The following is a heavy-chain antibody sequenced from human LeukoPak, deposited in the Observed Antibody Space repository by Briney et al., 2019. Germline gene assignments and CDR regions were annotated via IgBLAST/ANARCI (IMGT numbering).Heavy chain of an antibody. CDR1: GGSISSSY. J-gene: IGHJ2*01. CDR2: VYYSGST. D-gene: IGHD2-15*01. Sequence: SETLSLTCTVSGGSISSSYWSWIRQPPGKGLEWIGYVYYSGSTNYNPSLKSRVTISVDTSKNQFSLKLTSVTASDTAIYYCARHFQGDSAFRWHFDLWGRDTLVTVSS. V-gene: IGHV4-59*08. CDR3: ARHFQGDSAFRWHFDL.